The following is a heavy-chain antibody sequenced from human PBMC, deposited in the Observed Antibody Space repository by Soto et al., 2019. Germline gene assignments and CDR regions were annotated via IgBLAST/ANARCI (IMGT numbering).Heavy chain of an antibody. D-gene: IGHD2-2*01. CDR1: GFTFSSYA. J-gene: IGHJ6*03. CDR2: ISGSGGST. CDR3: VVVPAASARYYYYYMDV. V-gene: IGHV3-23*01. Sequence: EVQLLESGGGLVQPGGSLRLSCAASGFTFSSYAMSWVRQAPGKGLEWVSAISGSGGSTYYADSVKGRFTISRDNSKNTLYLQMNSLRAEDTGVYYGVVVPAASARYYYYYMDVWGKGTTVTVSS.